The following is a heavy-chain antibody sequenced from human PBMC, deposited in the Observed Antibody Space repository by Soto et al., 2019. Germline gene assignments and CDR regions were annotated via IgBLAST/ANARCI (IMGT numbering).Heavy chain of an antibody. CDR1: GGSISSYY. D-gene: IGHD2-15*01. CDR3: ARQGQDIVYYYGMDV. V-gene: IGHV4-59*08. CDR2: IYYSGST. Sequence: SETLSLTCTVSGGSISSYYWSWIRQPPGKGLEWIGYIYYSGSTNYKPSLKSRVTISVDTSKNQFSLKLSSVTVADTAVYYCARQGQDIVYYYGMDVWGQGTTVTVS. J-gene: IGHJ6*02.